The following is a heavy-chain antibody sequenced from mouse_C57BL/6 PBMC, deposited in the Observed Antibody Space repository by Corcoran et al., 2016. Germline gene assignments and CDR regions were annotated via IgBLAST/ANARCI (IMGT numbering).Heavy chain of an antibody. CDR1: GYTFTDYY. D-gene: IGHD1-1*01. CDR2: IYPGSGNT. CDR3: ARDYGSSPFAY. J-gene: IGHJ3*01. Sequence: QVQLKQSGAELVRPGASVKLSCKASGYTFTDYYINWVKQRPGQGLEWIARIYPGSGNTYYNEKFKGKATLTAEKSSSTAYMQLSSLTSKDSAVYFCARDYGSSPFAYWGQGTLVTVSA. V-gene: IGHV1-76*01.